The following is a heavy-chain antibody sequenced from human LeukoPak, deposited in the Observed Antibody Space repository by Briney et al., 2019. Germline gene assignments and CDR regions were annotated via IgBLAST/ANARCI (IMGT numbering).Heavy chain of an antibody. CDR2: IKQDGSEK. V-gene: IGHV3-7*01. D-gene: IGHD5-24*01. Sequence: QTGGSLRLSCAASRFTFSSYWMSWVRQAPGKGLEWVANIKQDGSEKYYVDSVKGRFTISRDNAKNSLYLQMNSLRAEDTAVYYCARFSVDVYNSLDVWGKGTTVTVSS. J-gene: IGHJ6*04. CDR3: ARFSVDVYNSLDV. CDR1: RFTFSSYW.